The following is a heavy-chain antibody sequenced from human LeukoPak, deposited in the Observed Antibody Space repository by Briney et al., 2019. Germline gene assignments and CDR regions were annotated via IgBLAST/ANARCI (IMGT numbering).Heavy chain of an antibody. CDR1: GYSFTSYW. CDR2: IYPGDSDT. D-gene: IGHD3-10*01. J-gene: IGHJ5*02. Sequence: GESLKISCKGSGYSFTSYWIGWVRQMPWKGLEWMGIIYPGDSDTRYSPSFQGQVTISADKSISTAYLQWSSLKASDTAMYYCARLPPTPMFRGLLWFDPWGQGTLVTVSS. V-gene: IGHV5-51*01. CDR3: ARLPPTPMFRGLLWFDP.